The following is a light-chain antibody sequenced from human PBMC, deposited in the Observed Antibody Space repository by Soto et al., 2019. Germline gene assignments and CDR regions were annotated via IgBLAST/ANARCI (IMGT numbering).Light chain of an antibody. Sequence: QSDLTQPASVSGSPGQSITISCTGTSSDVGGYNYVSWYQQHPGKAPKLMIYDVSNRPSGVSNRFSGSKSGHTASLTISGRHAEYEADYDCSSYTSSSTHNYVFGTGTKVTVL. CDR2: DVS. CDR3: SSYTSSSTHNYV. CDR1: SSDVGGYNY. J-gene: IGLJ1*01. V-gene: IGLV2-14*01.